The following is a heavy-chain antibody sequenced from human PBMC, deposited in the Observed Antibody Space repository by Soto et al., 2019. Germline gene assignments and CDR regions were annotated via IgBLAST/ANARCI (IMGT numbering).Heavy chain of an antibody. J-gene: IGHJ3*02. D-gene: IGHD3-22*01. Sequence: ASVKVSCKASGYTFTSYGISWVRQAPGQGLEWMGWISAYNGNTNYAQKLQGRVTVTTDTSTSTAYMELRSLRSDDTAVYYCAREDSSGYYSAFDIWGQGTMVTVSS. V-gene: IGHV1-18*01. CDR2: ISAYNGNT. CDR3: AREDSSGYYSAFDI. CDR1: GYTFTSYG.